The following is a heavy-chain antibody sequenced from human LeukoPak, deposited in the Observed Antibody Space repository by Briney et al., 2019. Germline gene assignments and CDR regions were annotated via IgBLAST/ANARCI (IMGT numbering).Heavy chain of an antibody. CDR3: ARAPGQPEYYFDY. J-gene: IGHJ4*02. D-gene: IGHD1-14*01. CDR1: GFTFSSYA. V-gene: IGHV3-23*01. Sequence: GGSLRLSCAASGFTFSSYAMSRVRQAPGKGLEWVSAVSGSGGSTYYADSVKGRFTISRDNAKNSLYLQMNSLRAEDTAVYYCARAPGQPEYYFDYWGQGTLVTVSS. CDR2: VSGSGGST.